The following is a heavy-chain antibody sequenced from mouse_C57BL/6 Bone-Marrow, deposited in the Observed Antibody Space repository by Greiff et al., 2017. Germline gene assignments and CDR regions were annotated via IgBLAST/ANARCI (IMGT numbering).Heavy chain of an antibody. CDR3: ARGAY. V-gene: IGHV1-82*01. CDR2: IYPGDGDT. Sequence: VQLQQSGPELVKPGASVKISCKASGYAFSSSWMNWVKQRPGKGLEWIGRIYPGDGDTNYNQKFKGKSTLTVDKSSSTAYMQLSSLTSEDSAVYYCARGAYWGQGTTLTVSS. CDR1: GYAFSSSW. J-gene: IGHJ2*01.